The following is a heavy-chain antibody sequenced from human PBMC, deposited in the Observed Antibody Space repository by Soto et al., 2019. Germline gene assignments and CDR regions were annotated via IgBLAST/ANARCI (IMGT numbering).Heavy chain of an antibody. Sequence: PSETLSLTCTVSGASINSAAYYWSWIRQRPGEGLEWIGFISYSGYTFQNPSLKSRLLLSVATSKNQFSLELSFVTAADTAVYYCARGPTPSWSSYRFSYFDSWG. D-gene: IGHD3-16*02. CDR2: ISYSGYT. V-gene: IGHV4-31*03. CDR3: ARGPTPSWSSYRFSYFDS. CDR1: GASINSAAYY. J-gene: IGHJ4*01.